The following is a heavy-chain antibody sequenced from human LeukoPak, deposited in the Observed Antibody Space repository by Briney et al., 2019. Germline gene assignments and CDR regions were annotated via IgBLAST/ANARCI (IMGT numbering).Heavy chain of an antibody. CDR3: AKDPYSYGSYFDY. D-gene: IGHD5-18*01. CDR1: GFTFSGCG. CDR2: IWYDGRDK. Sequence: GGSLRLSCAASGFTFSGCGMHWVRQAPGKGLEWVAFIWYDGRDKYYVDSVKGRFAISRDNSKNTLYLQMNSLRAEDTAMYYCAKDPYSYGSYFDYWGQETLVTVSS. V-gene: IGHV3-30*02. J-gene: IGHJ4*02.